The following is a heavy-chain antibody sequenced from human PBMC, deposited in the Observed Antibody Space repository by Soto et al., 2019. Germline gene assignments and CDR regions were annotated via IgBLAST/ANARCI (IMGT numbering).Heavy chain of an antibody. Sequence: HGESLRISWKGSGGSFTSYGSGWVRQMPGKGLEWMGIIYPGDSDTRYSPSFQGQVTISADKSISTAYLQWSSLKASDTAMYYCARTAAAGKYYYGVDVWRQGTTVTVS. V-gene: IGHV5-51*01. CDR2: IYPGDSDT. J-gene: IGHJ6*02. CDR1: GGSFTSYG. CDR3: ARTAAAGKYYYGVDV. D-gene: IGHD6-13*01.